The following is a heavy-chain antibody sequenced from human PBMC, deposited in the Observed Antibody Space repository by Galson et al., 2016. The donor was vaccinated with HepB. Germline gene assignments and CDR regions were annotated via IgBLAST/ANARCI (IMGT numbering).Heavy chain of an antibody. J-gene: IGHJ4*02. Sequence: SLRLSCAASGFTFSSSAMNWVRQAPGKGLEWLSHISGGSSTIYYADSVKGRFTVSRDNAKNSLYLQMNSLRDDDTAVYYCAKPFLSSGLYYFDHWGQGTLVTVSS. CDR1: GFTFSSSA. V-gene: IGHV3-48*02. CDR3: AKPFLSSGLYYFDH. D-gene: IGHD6-19*01. CDR2: ISGGSSTI.